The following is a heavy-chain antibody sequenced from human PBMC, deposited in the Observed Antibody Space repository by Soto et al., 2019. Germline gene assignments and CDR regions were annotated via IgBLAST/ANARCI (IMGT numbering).Heavy chain of an antibody. V-gene: IGHV1-3*01. Sequence: QVHLVQSGAEGKKLGATVKVSCKASGYTFISYAIHWVRQTPRQRLECLWWINAGNGFTKYFQNHRRRDAMTRDASATAAFVEMTRLRSADSGVYMWARTTVTYHGVSVSVDALGVCGRGKMVSVSS. J-gene: IGHJ3*01. CDR2: INAGNGFT. D-gene: IGHD4-17*01. CDR3: ARTTVTYHGVSVSVDALGV. CDR1: GYTFISYA.